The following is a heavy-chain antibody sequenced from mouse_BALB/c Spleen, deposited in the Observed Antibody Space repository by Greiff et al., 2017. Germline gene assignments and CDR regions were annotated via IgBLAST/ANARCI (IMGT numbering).Heavy chain of an antibody. D-gene: IGHD2-10*02. CDR3: NGQYGNYAGFAY. Sequence: EVQLQQSGAELVRSGASVKLSCTASGFNIKDYYMHWVKQRPEQGLEWIGWIDPENGDTEYAPKFQGKATMTADTSSNTAYLQLSSLTSEDTAVYYCNGQYGNYAGFAYWGQGTLVTVSA. J-gene: IGHJ3*01. CDR1: GFNIKDYY. V-gene: IGHV14-4*02. CDR2: IDPENGDT.